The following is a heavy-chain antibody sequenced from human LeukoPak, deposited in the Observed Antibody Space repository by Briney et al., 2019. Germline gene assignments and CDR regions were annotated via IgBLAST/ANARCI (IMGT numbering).Heavy chain of an antibody. D-gene: IGHD6-19*01. CDR2: IIPFFATA. Sequence: SVKVSCKASGGTFSTSAFSWVRQAPGQGLEWMGGIIPFFATANYAQKFQGRVSITTDASTSTAYMEVSSLRSEDAAVYYCARAHSSGWYFFDYWGQGTLVTVST. CDR1: GGTFSTSA. CDR3: ARAHSSGWYFFDY. V-gene: IGHV1-69*05. J-gene: IGHJ4*02.